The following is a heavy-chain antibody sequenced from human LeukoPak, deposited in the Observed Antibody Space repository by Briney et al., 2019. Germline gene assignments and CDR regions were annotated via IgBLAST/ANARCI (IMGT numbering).Heavy chain of an antibody. CDR1: GFSFSNYG. D-gene: IGHD6-19*01. J-gene: IGHJ6*02. CDR3: AKAEDNSGWALYYYHYYALDV. CDR2: ISGSGGTT. Sequence: GGSLRLSCAASGFSFSNYGMSWVRQAPGKGLEWVSGISGSGGTTSYADSAKGRFAISRDNFKNTLYLHMNSLRAEDTAVYYCAKAEDNSGWALYYYHYYALDVWGQGTTVTVSS. V-gene: IGHV3-23*01.